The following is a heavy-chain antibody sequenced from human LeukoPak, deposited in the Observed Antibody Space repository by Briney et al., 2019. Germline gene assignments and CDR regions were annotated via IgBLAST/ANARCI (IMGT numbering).Heavy chain of an antibody. J-gene: IGHJ5*02. Sequence: SETLSLTCAVYGGSFSGYYWSWIRQPPGKGLEWIGEINHSGSTNYNPSLKSRVTISVDTSKNQFSLKLSSVTAADTAVYYCARGVTTYYDFWSGYYHNWFDPWGQGALVTVSS. CDR1: GGSFSGYY. V-gene: IGHV4-34*01. CDR3: ARGVTTYYDFWSGYYHNWFDP. CDR2: INHSGST. D-gene: IGHD3-3*01.